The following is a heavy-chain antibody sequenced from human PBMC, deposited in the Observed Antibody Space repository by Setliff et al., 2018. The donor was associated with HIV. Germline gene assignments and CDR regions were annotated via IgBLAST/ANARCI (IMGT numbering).Heavy chain of an antibody. CDR1: GGSMTGYY. J-gene: IGHJ4*02. Sequence: PSETLSLTCTVSGGSMTGYYWSWIRQPPGKGLEWIAYIHYSGFANYNPSLKSRVTISVDTSQNQFSLNLSSVTAADTAVYYCAIILTGTGCTFDCWGQGTLVTVSS. CDR2: IHYSGFA. CDR3: AIILTGTGCTFDC. D-gene: IGHD6-19*01. V-gene: IGHV4-59*01.